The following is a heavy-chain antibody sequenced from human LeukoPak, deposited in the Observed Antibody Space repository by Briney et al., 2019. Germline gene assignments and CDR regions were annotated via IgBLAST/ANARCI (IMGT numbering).Heavy chain of an antibody. V-gene: IGHV4-61*01. Sequence: SETLSLTCTVSGGSVSSGSYYWSWIRQPPGKGREWIGYIYYSGSTNYNPSLKSRVTISVDTSKNQFSLKLSSVTAADTAVYYCARVAAGPGGSYHLLHYFDYWGQGTLVTVSS. J-gene: IGHJ4*02. CDR2: IYYSGST. CDR1: GGSVSSGSYY. D-gene: IGHD1-26*01. CDR3: ARVAAGPGGSYHLLHYFDY.